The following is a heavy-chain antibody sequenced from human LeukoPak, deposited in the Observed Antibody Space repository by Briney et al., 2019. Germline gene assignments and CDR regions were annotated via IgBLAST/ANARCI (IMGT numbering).Heavy chain of an antibody. D-gene: IGHD4-11*01. Sequence: ASVKVSCKASGYTFIGYYMHWVRQAPGQGLEWMGWISPNSGVTNYAQKFQGRVTMTRDTSISTVYMELSRLRSDDMAVYYCARDQMTTLTNSLGYWGQGTLVTVSS. CDR2: ISPNSGVT. V-gene: IGHV1-2*02. J-gene: IGHJ4*02. CDR3: ARDQMTTLTNSLGY. CDR1: GYTFIGYY.